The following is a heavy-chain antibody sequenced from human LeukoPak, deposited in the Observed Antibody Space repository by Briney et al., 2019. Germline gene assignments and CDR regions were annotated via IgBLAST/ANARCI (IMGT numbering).Heavy chain of an antibody. Sequence: GGSLRLSCAASGFSFTSYAMSWVRQAPGKGLEWVSLISGTGGATYYAESVKGRFTISRDNSKNTLDLQMNSLRAEDTAVYYCARGPDTVTTATLDNWGQGTLVTVSS. CDR2: ISGTGGAT. D-gene: IGHD4-17*01. CDR1: GFSFTSYA. V-gene: IGHV3-23*01. J-gene: IGHJ4*02. CDR3: ARGPDTVTTATLDN.